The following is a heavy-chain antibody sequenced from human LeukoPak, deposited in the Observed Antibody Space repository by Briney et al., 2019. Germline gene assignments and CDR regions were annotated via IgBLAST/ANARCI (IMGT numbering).Heavy chain of an antibody. CDR3: AMRPVGAKSSLYFDY. CDR1: GFTFSSYV. D-gene: IGHD1-26*01. Sequence: GGSLRLSCAASGFTFSSYVMSWVRQAPGKGLEWVSAISGSGGSTYYADSVKGRFTISRDNSKNTLYLQMNSLRAEDTAVYYCAMRPVGAKSSLYFDYWGQGTLVTVSS. J-gene: IGHJ4*02. V-gene: IGHV3-23*01. CDR2: ISGSGGST.